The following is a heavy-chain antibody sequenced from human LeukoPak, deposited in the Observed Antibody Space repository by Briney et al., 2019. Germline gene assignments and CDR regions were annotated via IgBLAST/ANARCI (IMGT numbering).Heavy chain of an antibody. D-gene: IGHD6-19*01. V-gene: IGHV1-69*13. Sequence: EASVKVSCKASGGTFSSYAISWVRQAPGQGLEWMGGIIPIFGTANYAQKFQGRVTITADESTSTAYMELSSLRSEDTAVYYCARDTADSSGWYDFDYWGQGTLVTVSS. CDR3: ARDTADSSGWYDFDY. J-gene: IGHJ4*02. CDR1: GGTFSSYA. CDR2: IIPIFGTA.